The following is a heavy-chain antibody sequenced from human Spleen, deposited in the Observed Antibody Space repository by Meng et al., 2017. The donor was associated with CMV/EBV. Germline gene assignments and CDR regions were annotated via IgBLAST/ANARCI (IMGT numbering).Heavy chain of an antibody. CDR2: INPNTGVT. V-gene: IGHV1-2*02. CDR1: GYTFTGYY. CDR3: ARGVGGDYELPLDY. D-gene: IGHD4-17*01. J-gene: IGHJ4*02. Sequence: ASVKVSSKASGYTFTGYYMHWVRQAPGQGLEWMGWINPNTGVTNYAQRFQGRLTMTRDTSISTAYMELSRLRFDDTAVYYCARGVGGDYELPLDYWGQGTLVTVSS.